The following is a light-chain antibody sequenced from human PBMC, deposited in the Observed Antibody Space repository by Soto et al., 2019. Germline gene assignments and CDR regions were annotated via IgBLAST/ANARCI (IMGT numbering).Light chain of an antibody. V-gene: IGKV1-5*01. CDR1: QSISSW. Sequence: DIQMTQSPSTLSASVGDRVTITCRASQSISSWLAWYQQKPGKAPKLLIYGASNLQSGVPSRFSGSASGTDFTLTISSLQPEDFATYYCLQDYTYPWTFGQGTKVDIK. J-gene: IGKJ1*01. CDR2: GAS. CDR3: LQDYTYPWT.